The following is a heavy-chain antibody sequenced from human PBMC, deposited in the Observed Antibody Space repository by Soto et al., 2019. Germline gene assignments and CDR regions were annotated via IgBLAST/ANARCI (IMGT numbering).Heavy chain of an antibody. D-gene: IGHD6-19*01. CDR3: ARGGSVWYGGAGWLDP. J-gene: IGHJ5*02. V-gene: IGHV3-21*01. Sequence: EVQLVESGGGLVNPGGSLRLSCAASGFTFSTYSMSWVRQAPGKGLEWVSSISTGSNYIYYADSLKGRFTISRDNAQNSLYLQMDSLRAEDTAVYHCARGGSVWYGGAGWLDPWGQGTLVTVSS. CDR1: GFTFSTYS. CDR2: ISTGSNYI.